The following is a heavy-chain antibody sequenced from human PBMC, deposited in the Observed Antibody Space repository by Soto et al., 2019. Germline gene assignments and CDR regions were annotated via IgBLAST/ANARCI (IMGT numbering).Heavy chain of an antibody. Sequence: SQTLSLTCAVYGGSFSGYYWSWIRQPPGKGLEWIGEINHSGSTNYNPSLKSRVTISVDTSKNQFSLKLSSVTAADTAVYYCARGKQDYGSGSYYKYNWFDPWGQGTLVTVSS. CDR2: INHSGST. CDR3: ARGKQDYGSGSYYKYNWFDP. D-gene: IGHD3-10*01. CDR1: GGSFSGYY. V-gene: IGHV4-34*01. J-gene: IGHJ5*02.